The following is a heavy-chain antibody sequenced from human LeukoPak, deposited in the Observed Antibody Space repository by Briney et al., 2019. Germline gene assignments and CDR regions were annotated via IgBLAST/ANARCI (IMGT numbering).Heavy chain of an antibody. CDR1: GFSFNTYW. J-gene: IGHJ3*01. V-gene: IGHV3-7*01. CDR3: ARRQWTAFDV. Sequence: GGSLRLSCAASGFSFNTYWISWVRQAPGKGLQWVANTKPDGNERYYVDYVKGRFTISRDNARSSLYLQMNSLRVEDTAIYYCARRQWTAFDVWGQGTMVTVSS. D-gene: IGHD6-19*01. CDR2: TKPDGNER.